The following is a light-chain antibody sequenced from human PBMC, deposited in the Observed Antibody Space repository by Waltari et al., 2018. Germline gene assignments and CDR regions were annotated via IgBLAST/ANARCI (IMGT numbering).Light chain of an antibody. V-gene: IGLV2-14*03. J-gene: IGLJ1*01. Sequence: QSALTQPASLSGSPGQSLSISCTGTSSTVGGFYFVSRYQQHPGKAPTLLIYEVSTLPSGISTRFSGSKSGNAASLTISGLQAEDEADYYCTSYVDSDNLIFGIGTKVTVL. CDR1: SSTVGGFYF. CDR3: TSYVDSDNLI. CDR2: EVS.